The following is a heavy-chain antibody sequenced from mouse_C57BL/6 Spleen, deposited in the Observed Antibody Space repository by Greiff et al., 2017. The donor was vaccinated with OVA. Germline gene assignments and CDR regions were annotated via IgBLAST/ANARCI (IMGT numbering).Heavy chain of an antibody. V-gene: IGHV1-61*01. J-gene: IGHJ2*01. D-gene: IGHD2-1*01. Sequence: QVQLQQPGAELVRPGSSVKLSCKASGYTFTSYWMDWVKQRPGQGLEWIGNIYPSDSETHYNQKFKDKATLTVDKSSSTAYMQLSSLTSEDSVVYYCARSGYGNYRVDYWGQGTTLTVSS. CDR2: IYPSDSET. CDR3: ARSGYGNYRVDY. CDR1: GYTFTSYW.